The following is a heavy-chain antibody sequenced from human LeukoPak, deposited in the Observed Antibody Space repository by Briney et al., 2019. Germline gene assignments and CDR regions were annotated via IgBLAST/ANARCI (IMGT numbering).Heavy chain of an antibody. Sequence: VASVKVSRKASGGTFSIYAISWVRQAPGQGREWMGGIIPIFGTANYAQKFQGRVTITADESTSTACMERSSLRSEDTAVYYCARTTTPGDVDYWGQGTLVTVSS. CDR2: IIPIFGTA. CDR1: GGTFSIYA. D-gene: IGHD7-27*01. J-gene: IGHJ4*02. V-gene: IGHV1-69*13. CDR3: ARTTTPGDVDY.